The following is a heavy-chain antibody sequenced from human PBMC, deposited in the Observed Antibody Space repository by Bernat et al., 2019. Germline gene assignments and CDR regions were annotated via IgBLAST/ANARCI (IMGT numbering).Heavy chain of an antibody. D-gene: IGHD4-23*01. CDR1: GGSISSYY. V-gene: IGHV4-59*08. Sequence: QVQLQHWGAGLLKPSETLSLTCAVSGGSISSYYWSWIRQPPGKGLEWIAYIYYSGSTNYNPSLTSRVTISIDTSKKQFSLRLTSVTAADTAVYYCARRVGNSDYFDYWGQGTLVTVSS. CDR3: ARRVGNSDYFDY. J-gene: IGHJ4*02. CDR2: IYYSGST.